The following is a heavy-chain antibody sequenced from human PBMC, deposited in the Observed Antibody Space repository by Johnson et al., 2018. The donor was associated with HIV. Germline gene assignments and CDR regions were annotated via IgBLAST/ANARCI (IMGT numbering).Heavy chain of an antibody. CDR2: IYSGGST. D-gene: IGHD2-2*01. J-gene: IGHJ3*02. V-gene: IGHV3-66*01. CDR1: GFTVNSNY. Sequence: VQLVESGGGLVQPGGSLRLSCAASGFTVNSNYMSWVRQAPGKGLEWVSVIYSGGSTYYADSVKGRSTISSANSKNTLYLQMNSLRAEDTAVYYCARVAPAQDAFDIWGQGTMVTVSS. CDR3: ARVAPAQDAFDI.